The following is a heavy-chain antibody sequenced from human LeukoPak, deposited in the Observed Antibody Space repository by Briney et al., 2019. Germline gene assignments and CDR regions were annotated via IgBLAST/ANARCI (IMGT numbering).Heavy chain of an antibody. J-gene: IGHJ6*03. CDR3: AKMRGQYYHSYYMDA. V-gene: IGHV3-23*01. CDR2: GGSGGST. CDR1: GFIFSNYA. Sequence: GGSLRLSCAASGFIFSNYAMTWVRQAPGKGLEWVSYGGSGGSTYYADSVKGRFTVSRDNSKSTLYLQMNSLTAEDTTVYYCAKMRGQYYHSYYMDAWGKGTTITVSS.